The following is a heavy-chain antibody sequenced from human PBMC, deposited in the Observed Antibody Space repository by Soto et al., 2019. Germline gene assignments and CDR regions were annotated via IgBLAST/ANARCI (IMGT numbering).Heavy chain of an antibody. Sequence: GGSLRLSCAASGFTVSSNYMNWVRQAPGRGLEWVSIIFDYGSAYYADSVKGRFTISRDIFKNTLYLQMNSLRAEDTAVYYCARGPQSGDTPMVRSYFDSWGQGTLVTVSS. CDR1: GFTVSSNY. J-gene: IGHJ4*02. D-gene: IGHD5-18*01. V-gene: IGHV3-53*01. CDR2: IFDYGSA. CDR3: ARGPQSGDTPMVRSYFDS.